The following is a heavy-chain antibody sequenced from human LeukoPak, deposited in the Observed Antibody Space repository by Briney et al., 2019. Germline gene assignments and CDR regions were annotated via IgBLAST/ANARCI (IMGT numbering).Heavy chain of an antibody. D-gene: IGHD6-19*01. V-gene: IGHV4-34*01. Sequence: SETLSLTCAVYGGSFSGYYWSWIRQPPGKGLGWIGEINHSGSTNYNPSLKSRVTISVDTSKNQFSLKLSSVTAADTAVYYCARGRGSSGWYYWGQGTLVTVSS. J-gene: IGHJ4*02. CDR1: GGSFSGYY. CDR2: INHSGST. CDR3: ARGRGSSGWYY.